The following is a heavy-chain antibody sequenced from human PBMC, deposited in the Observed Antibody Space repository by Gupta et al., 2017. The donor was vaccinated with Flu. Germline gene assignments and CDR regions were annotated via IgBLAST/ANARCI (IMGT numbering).Heavy chain of an antibody. CDR3: ARHEPGLPGSSGWSGGPTGGYNWFDP. J-gene: IGHJ5*02. D-gene: IGHD6-19*01. Sequence: QLQLQESGPGLVKPSETLSLTCTVSGGSISSSSYYWGWIRQPPGKGLEWIGSIYYSGSTYYNPSLKSRVTISVDTSKNQFSLKLSSVTAADTAVYYCARHEPGLPGSSGWSGGPTGGYNWFDPWGQGTLVTVSS. V-gene: IGHV4-39*01. CDR2: IYYSGST. CDR1: GGSISSSSYY.